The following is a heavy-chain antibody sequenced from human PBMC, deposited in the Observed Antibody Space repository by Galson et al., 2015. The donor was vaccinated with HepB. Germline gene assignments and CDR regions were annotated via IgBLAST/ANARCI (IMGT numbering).Heavy chain of an antibody. Sequence: ETLSLTCAVYGGSFSGYYWSWIRQPPGKGLEWIGEINHSGSTNYNPSLKSRVTISVDTSKNQFSLKLSSVTAADTAVYYCARFSIRYGFLRAAFDIWGQGTMATVSS. CDR3: ARFSIRYGFLRAAFDI. J-gene: IGHJ3*02. CDR1: GGSFSGYY. V-gene: IGHV4-34*01. CDR2: INHSGST. D-gene: IGHD5-18*01.